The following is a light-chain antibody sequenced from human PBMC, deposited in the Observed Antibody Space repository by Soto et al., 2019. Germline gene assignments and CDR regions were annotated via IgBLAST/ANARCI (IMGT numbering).Light chain of an antibody. CDR2: GAS. Sequence: EIVLTQSPGTLSLSAGDRATLSCRASQSVSSNYLAWYQQKPGQTPRLLIYGASSRATGIPDRFSGSGSGTDCTLTISRLEPEDFAVYYCQQSGSSPWTFGQGTKVEIK. V-gene: IGKV3-20*01. CDR1: QSVSSNY. J-gene: IGKJ1*01. CDR3: QQSGSSPWT.